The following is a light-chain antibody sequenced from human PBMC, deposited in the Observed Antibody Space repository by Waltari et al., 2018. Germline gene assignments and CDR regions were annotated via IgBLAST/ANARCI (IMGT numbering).Light chain of an antibody. CDR2: DSS. Sequence: EIVLTRSPATLSLSPGERATLSCRASQSVSSYLAWYQQKPGQAPRLLIYDSSTRPAGIPARFSGSGSGTDFTLTISSLEPEDFAVYYCQQRSNWPSYTFGQGTKLEIK. J-gene: IGKJ2*01. CDR3: QQRSNWPSYT. V-gene: IGKV3-11*01. CDR1: QSVSSY.